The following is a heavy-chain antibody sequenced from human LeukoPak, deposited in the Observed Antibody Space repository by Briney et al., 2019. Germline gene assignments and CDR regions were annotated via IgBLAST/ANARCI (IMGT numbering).Heavy chain of an antibody. CDR1: GFTFDDYA. CDR2: ISWNSGSI. CDR3: ARVPDSIAGNWFDP. Sequence: SGGSLRLSCAASGFTFDDYAMHWVRQAPGKGLEWVSGISWNSGSIGYADSVKGRFTISRDNAKNSLYLQMNSLRAEDTALYYCARVPDSIAGNWFDPWGQGTLVTVSS. D-gene: IGHD6-6*01. J-gene: IGHJ5*02. V-gene: IGHV3-9*01.